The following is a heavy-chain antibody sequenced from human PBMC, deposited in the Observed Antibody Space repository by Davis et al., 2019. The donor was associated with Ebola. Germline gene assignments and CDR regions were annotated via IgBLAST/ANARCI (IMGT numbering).Heavy chain of an antibody. Sequence: MPSETLSFTCAVYGGSFSGYYWSWIRQPPGKGLEWIGEINHSGSTNYNPSLKSRVTISVDTSKNQFSLKLSSVTAADTAVYYCARYGDDCGGDCFYYYYGMDVWGQGTTVTVSS. CDR3: ARYGDDCGGDCFYYYYGMDV. J-gene: IGHJ6*02. D-gene: IGHD2-21*01. CDR2: INHSGST. V-gene: IGHV4-34*01. CDR1: GGSFSGYY.